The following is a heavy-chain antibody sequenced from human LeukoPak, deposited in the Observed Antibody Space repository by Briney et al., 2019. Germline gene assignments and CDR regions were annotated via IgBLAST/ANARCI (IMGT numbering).Heavy chain of an antibody. CDR3: ARLPQWGGTYHFDY. CDR1: GYSFTNHW. J-gene: IGHJ4*02. Sequence: GESLKIYCKGSGYSFTNHWIGWVRQMPGKGLEWMGIIYPGDSDTRYSPSFQGQVTISADKSISTAYLQWSSLKASDTAMYYCARLPQWGGTYHFDYWGQGTLLTVSS. V-gene: IGHV5-51*01. CDR2: IYPGDSDT. D-gene: IGHD1-26*01.